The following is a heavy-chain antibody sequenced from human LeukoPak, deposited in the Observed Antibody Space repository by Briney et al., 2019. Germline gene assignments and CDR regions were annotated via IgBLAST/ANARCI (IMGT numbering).Heavy chain of an antibody. D-gene: IGHD5-18*01. J-gene: IGHJ3*02. CDR3: ARARSSYGYGDAFDI. CDR1: GFTFSSYS. CDR2: ISSSSSYI. Sequence: PGGSLRLSCAASGFTFSSYSMNWVRQAPGKGLEWVSSISSSSSYIYYADSVKGRFTISRDNAKNSLYLQMNSLRAEDTAVYYCARARSSYGYGDAFDIWSQGTMVTVSS. V-gene: IGHV3-21*01.